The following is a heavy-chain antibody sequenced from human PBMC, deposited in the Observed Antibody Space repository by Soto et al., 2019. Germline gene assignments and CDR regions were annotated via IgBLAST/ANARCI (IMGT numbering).Heavy chain of an antibody. J-gene: IGHJ6*02. D-gene: IGHD6-19*01. V-gene: IGHV3-21*01. Sequence: EVQLVESGGGLVKPGGSLRLSCAASGFTFSSYSMNWVRQAPGKGLEWVSSISSSSSYIYYADSVKGRFTISKDNAKNSXXLQITGLTGEDTAVYYCSRDASQCPRSSFYYCMDVWGHGTTVTVSS. CDR2: ISSSSSYI. CDR3: SRDASQCPRSSFYYCMDV. CDR1: GFTFSSYS.